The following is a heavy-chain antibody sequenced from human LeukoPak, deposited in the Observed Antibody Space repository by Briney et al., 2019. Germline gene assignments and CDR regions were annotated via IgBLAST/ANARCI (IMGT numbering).Heavy chain of an antibody. J-gene: IGHJ3*02. CDR2: ISYDGSNK. CDR3: ARPKNGDILTGLDAFDI. CDR1: GFTFSSYA. D-gene: IGHD3-9*01. Sequence: PGGSLRLSCAASGFTFSSYAMHWVRQAPGKGLEWVAVISYDGSNKYYADSVKGRFTISRDNSKNTLYPQMNSLRAEDTAVYYCARPKNGDILTGLDAFDIWGQGTMVTVSS. V-gene: IGHV3-30-3*01.